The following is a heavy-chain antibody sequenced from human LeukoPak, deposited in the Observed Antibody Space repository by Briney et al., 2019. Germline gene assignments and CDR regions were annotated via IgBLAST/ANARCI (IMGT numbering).Heavy chain of an antibody. V-gene: IGHV3-23*01. J-gene: IGHJ4*02. CDR2: ISGSGGST. Sequence: GGSLRLSCAASGFTFSSYAMSWVRQAPGKGLEWVSAISGSGGSTYYADSVKGRFTISRDNSKNTLYLQMNSLRAEDTAVYYCAKGSGSYRLKYYFDYWGQGTLVTVSS. D-gene: IGHD3-10*01. CDR1: GFTFSSYA. CDR3: AKGSGSYRLKYYFDY.